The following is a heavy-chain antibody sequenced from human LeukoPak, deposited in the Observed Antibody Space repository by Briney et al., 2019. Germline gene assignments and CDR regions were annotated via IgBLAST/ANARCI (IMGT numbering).Heavy chain of an antibody. Sequence: SVKVSCKASGGTFSRYTISWVRQAPGQGPEWMGGIIPIFGTANYAQEFQGRVTITADESTSTAYMELRSLRSEDTAVYYCARDAAIFDSSGYYYLWWGQGTLVTVSS. J-gene: IGHJ4*02. CDR3: ARDAAIFDSSGYYYLW. D-gene: IGHD3-22*01. CDR2: IIPIFGTA. V-gene: IGHV1-69*01. CDR1: GGTFSRYT.